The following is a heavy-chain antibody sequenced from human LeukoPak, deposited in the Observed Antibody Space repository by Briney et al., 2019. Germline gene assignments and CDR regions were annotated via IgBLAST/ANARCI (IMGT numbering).Heavy chain of an antibody. CDR2: INHSGST. J-gene: IGHJ4*02. V-gene: IGHV4-34*01. CDR3: ARGGIAAAGTHGY. D-gene: IGHD6-13*01. CDR1: GGSFSGYY. Sequence: SETLSLTCAVYGGSFSGYYWSWIRQPPGKGLEWIGEINHSGSTNYNPSLKSRVTISVDTSKNQFSLKLSSVTAADTAVYYCARGGIAAAGTHGYWGQGTLVTVSS.